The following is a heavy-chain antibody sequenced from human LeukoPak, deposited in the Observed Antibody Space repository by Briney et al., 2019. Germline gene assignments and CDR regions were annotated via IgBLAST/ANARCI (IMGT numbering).Heavy chain of an antibody. D-gene: IGHD6-13*01. CDR1: GRSISSCY. V-gene: IGHV4-4*07. J-gene: IGHJ3*02. CDR2: IYTSGST. Sequence: SETPSLTCTVSGRSISSCYWSWIRQPAGKGLEWIGRIYTSGSTNYNPSLKSRVTMSVDTSKNQFSLKLSSVTAADTAVYYCARVSGYSSSWYGGFYAFDIWGQGTMVTVSS. CDR3: ARVSGYSSSWYGGFYAFDI.